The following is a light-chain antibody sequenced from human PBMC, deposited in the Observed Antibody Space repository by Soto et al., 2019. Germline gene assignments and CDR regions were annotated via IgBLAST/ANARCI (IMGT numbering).Light chain of an antibody. CDR3: AAWDDSLSGVV. CDR1: SSNIGSNY. CDR2: RNS. V-gene: IGLV1-47*01. J-gene: IGLJ2*01. Sequence: QAVVTQPPSASGTPGQRVTISCSGSSSNIGSNYVYWYQQLPGTVPQLLIYRNSERPSGVPDRFSGSKSGTSASLAISGLRSEDEAEYYCAAWDDSLSGVVVGGGTKLTVL.